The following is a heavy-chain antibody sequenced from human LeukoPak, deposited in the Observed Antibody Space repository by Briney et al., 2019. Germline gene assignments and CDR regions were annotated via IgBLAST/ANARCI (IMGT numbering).Heavy chain of an antibody. V-gene: IGHV1-69*05. J-gene: IGHJ5*02. CDR2: IIPIFGTA. CDR3: ASLYCSSTSCSVGRWFDP. D-gene: IGHD2-2*01. Sequence: SVKASCKASGGTFSSYAISWVRQAPGQGLEWMGGIIPIFGTANYAQKFQGRVTITTDESTSTAYMELSSLRSEDTAVYYCASLYCSSTSCSVGRWFDPWGQGTLVTVSS. CDR1: GGTFSSYA.